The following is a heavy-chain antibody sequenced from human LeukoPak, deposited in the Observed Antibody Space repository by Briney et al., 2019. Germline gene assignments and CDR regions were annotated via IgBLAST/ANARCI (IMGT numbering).Heavy chain of an antibody. CDR2: MNPNSGNT. Sequence: VASVKVSCKASGCTFTSYDINWVRQATGQGLEWMGWMNPNSGNTGYAQKFQGRVTITRNTSISTAYMELSSLRSEDTAVYYCARGGYGDSNFDYWGQGTLVTVSS. J-gene: IGHJ4*02. V-gene: IGHV1-8*03. CDR1: GCTFTSYD. D-gene: IGHD4-17*01. CDR3: ARGGYGDSNFDY.